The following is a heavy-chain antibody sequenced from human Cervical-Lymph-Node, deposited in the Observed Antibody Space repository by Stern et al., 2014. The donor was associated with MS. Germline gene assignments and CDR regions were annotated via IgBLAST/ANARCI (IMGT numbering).Heavy chain of an antibody. CDR2: IYPGDPDI. CDR1: GYNFINYW. D-gene: IGHD2-21*01. Sequence: QLVQSGAELKEPGESLKISCKTSGYNFINYWIAWVRQVPGKGLEWIGIIYPGDPDIRYSPSFQGHVTMSVDKSKTTAYLQWKSLKASDTAVYYCARWSVACDYWGQGALITVSS. J-gene: IGHJ4*02. V-gene: IGHV5-51*03. CDR3: ARWSVACDY.